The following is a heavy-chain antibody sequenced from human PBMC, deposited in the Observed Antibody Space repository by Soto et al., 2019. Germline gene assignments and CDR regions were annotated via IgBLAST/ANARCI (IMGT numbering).Heavy chain of an antibody. V-gene: IGHV3-23*01. J-gene: IGHJ5*02. CDR1: GFTFSSSA. Sequence: EVRLLESGGGLAQPGGSRRLSCAASGFTFSSSAMNWVRQAPGKGLEWVSSIRVGGGDTFYADSVRGRFTVSRDISRNTLYLQRNSLRFEDTAIYYCSKCSVGTVRTSGWCNWFDPWGQGTLVTVSS. CDR2: IRVGGGDT. D-gene: IGHD6-19*01. CDR3: SKCSVGTVRTSGWCNWFDP.